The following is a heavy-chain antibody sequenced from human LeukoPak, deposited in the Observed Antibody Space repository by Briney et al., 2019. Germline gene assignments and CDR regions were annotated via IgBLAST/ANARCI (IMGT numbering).Heavy chain of an antibody. Sequence: PGGSLRLSCAASGFAFSTNWMHWVRQAPGKGLVWVSRISTDARTITYADFVKGRFTISRDNAKNTLYLQMNSLRAEDTALYYCVRGQATAWGLDYWGQGTLVTVSS. V-gene: IGHV3-74*01. J-gene: IGHJ4*02. CDR3: VRGQATAWGLDY. CDR1: GFAFSTNW. CDR2: ISTDARTI. D-gene: IGHD6-13*01.